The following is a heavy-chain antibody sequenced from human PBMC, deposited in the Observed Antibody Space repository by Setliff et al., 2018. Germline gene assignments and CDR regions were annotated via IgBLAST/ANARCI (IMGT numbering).Heavy chain of an antibody. J-gene: IGHJ4*02. D-gene: IGHD3-10*01. CDR1: GFTFSNAW. V-gene: IGHV3-15*01. Sequence: GGSLRLSCVASGFTFSNAWMSWVRQAPGKGLEWVGRIKFISQGGTTDYAAPVEDRFTISRDDSKNTLFLQMNGLRPEDTAFYHCAKVKKQLIRGFGLDYWGPGTPVTVSS. CDR3: AKVKKQLIRGFGLDY. CDR2: IKFISQGGTT.